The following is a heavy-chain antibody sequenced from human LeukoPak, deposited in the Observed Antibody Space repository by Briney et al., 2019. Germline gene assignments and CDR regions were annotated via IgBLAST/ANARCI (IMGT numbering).Heavy chain of an antibody. CDR1: GFTFSSYA. J-gene: IGHJ5*02. CDR3: ARDRLTAGIAAAGGGFDP. CDR2: ISYDGSNT. V-gene: IGHV3-30-3*01. Sequence: GGSLRLSCAASGFTFSSYAMHWVRQAPGKGLEWVAVISYDGSNTYYADSVKGRFTISRDNSKNTLYLQMNSLRAEDTAVYYCARDRLTAGIAAAGGGFDPWGQGTLVTVSS. D-gene: IGHD6-13*01.